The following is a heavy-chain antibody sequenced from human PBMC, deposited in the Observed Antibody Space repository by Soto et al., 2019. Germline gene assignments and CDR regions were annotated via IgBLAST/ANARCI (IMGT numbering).Heavy chain of an antibody. CDR3: AAVSSGLRCGGSCYNWFDP. J-gene: IGHJ5*02. D-gene: IGHD2-15*01. CDR1: GFTFTSSA. Sequence: SVKVSCKASGFTFTSSAVQWVRQARGQRLEWIGWIVVGSGNTNYAQKFQERVTITRDMSTSTAYMELSSLRSEDTAVYYCAAVSSGLRCGGSCYNWFDPWGQGTLVTAPQ. CDR2: IVVGSGNT. V-gene: IGHV1-58*01.